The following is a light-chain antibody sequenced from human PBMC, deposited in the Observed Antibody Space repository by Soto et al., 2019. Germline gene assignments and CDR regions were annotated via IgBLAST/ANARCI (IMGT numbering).Light chain of an antibody. CDR3: QQYGSSYT. J-gene: IGKJ2*01. Sequence: IVLTQSPGTLSLSPGERATLSCRASQSVSSSYLAWYQQKPGQAPRLLIYAVSSRATGIPDRFSGSGSGTDFTLTISRLEPEDSAVYYCQQYGSSYTFGQGTKLEIK. CDR2: AVS. CDR1: QSVSSSY. V-gene: IGKV3-20*01.